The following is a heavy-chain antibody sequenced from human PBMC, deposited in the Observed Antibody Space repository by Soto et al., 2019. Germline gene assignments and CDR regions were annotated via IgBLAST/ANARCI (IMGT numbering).Heavy chain of an antibody. Sequence: GASVKVSCKASGYTFTSYYMHWVRQAPGQGLEWMGIINPSGGSTSYAQKFQGRVTMTRDTSTSTVYMELSSLRSEDTAVYYCARVGALVVRLLGRGGGMDVWGQGTTVTVSS. CDR1: GYTFTSYY. D-gene: IGHD2-15*01. J-gene: IGHJ6*02. CDR2: INPSGGST. V-gene: IGHV1-46*01. CDR3: ARVGALVVRLLGRGGGMDV.